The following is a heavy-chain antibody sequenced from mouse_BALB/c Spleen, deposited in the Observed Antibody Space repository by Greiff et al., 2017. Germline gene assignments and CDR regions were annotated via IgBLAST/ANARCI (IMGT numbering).Heavy chain of an antibody. J-gene: IGHJ1*01. Sequence: VMLVESGPGLVQPSQSLSITCTVSGFSLTSHGVHWVRQSPGKGLEWLGVIWSGGSTDYNAAFISRLSISKDNSKSQVFFKMNSLQANDTAIYYCARKRGDYYGSSYGWYFDVWGAGTTVTVSS. CDR2: IWSGGST. CDR1: GFSLTSHG. CDR3: ARKRGDYYGSSYGWYFDV. V-gene: IGHV2-2*02. D-gene: IGHD1-1*01.